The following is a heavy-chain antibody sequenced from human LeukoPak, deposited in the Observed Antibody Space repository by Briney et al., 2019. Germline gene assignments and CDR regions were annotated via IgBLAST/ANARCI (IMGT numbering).Heavy chain of an antibody. CDR2: INSGGGST. D-gene: IGHD3-10*01. V-gene: IGHV3-74*01. Sequence: GGSLRLSCAASGFTFSSYWMHWVRQAPGKGLVWVSRINSGGGSTTYADSVKGRFTISRDNAKNTLYLQMNSLRAEDTALYYCARSFRSSGSENFDYWGQGTLVTVSS. J-gene: IGHJ4*02. CDR3: ARSFRSSGSENFDY. CDR1: GFTFSSYW.